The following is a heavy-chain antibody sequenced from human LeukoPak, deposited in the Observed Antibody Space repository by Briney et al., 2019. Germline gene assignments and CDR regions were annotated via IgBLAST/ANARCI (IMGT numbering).Heavy chain of an antibody. CDR1: GYTFIGYY. V-gene: IGHV1-2*02. D-gene: IGHD6-19*01. Sequence: ASVKVSCKASGYTFIGYYIHWVRQAPGQGLEWMGWINPNGGRINYAQKFQGRVTMTRDTSISTAYMELSRLRSDDSAVYYCARDQRLVAGTFYFDYWGQGTLVTVSS. J-gene: IGHJ4*02. CDR2: INPNGGRI. CDR3: ARDQRLVAGTFYFDY.